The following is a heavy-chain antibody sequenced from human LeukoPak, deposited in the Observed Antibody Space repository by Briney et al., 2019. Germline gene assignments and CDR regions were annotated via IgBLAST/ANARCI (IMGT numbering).Heavy chain of an antibody. J-gene: IGHJ4*02. Sequence: SETLSLTCAVYGGSFSGYYWSWIRQPPGKGLEWIGEINHSGSTNYNPSLKSRVTLSVDTSKNQFSLKLSSVTAADTAVYYCARLDWNQNYWGQGTLVTVSS. CDR2: INHSGST. CDR1: GGSFSGYY. CDR3: ARLDWNQNY. D-gene: IGHD1-1*01. V-gene: IGHV4-34*01.